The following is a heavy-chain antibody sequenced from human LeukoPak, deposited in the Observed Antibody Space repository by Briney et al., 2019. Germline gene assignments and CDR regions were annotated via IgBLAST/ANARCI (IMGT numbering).Heavy chain of an antibody. Sequence: SETLSLTCSVSGDSISSYYWSWIRQPPGKGLEWIGNIYYSGSTNYNPSLKSRVTISVDTSKNQFSLKLSSVTAADTAVYYCARHEGRYVGWLQPPDYWGQGTLVTVSS. CDR1: GDSISSYY. CDR3: ARHEGRYVGWLQPPDY. D-gene: IGHD5-24*01. CDR2: IYYSGST. V-gene: IGHV4-59*08. J-gene: IGHJ4*02.